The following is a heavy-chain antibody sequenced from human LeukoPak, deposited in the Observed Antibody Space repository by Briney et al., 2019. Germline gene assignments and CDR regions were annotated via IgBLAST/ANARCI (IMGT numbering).Heavy chain of an antibody. CDR2: IYYSGGT. Sequence: PSETLSLTCTVSGGSISSSNYYWGWISQPPGTGLEWIGSIYYSGGTYYNPSLKSRVTISVDTSKNQFSLKLSSVTAADTAVYYCARGTRGYFDYWGQGTLVTVSS. CDR1: GGSISSSNYY. CDR3: ARGTRGYFDY. D-gene: IGHD6-13*01. J-gene: IGHJ4*02. V-gene: IGHV4-39*07.